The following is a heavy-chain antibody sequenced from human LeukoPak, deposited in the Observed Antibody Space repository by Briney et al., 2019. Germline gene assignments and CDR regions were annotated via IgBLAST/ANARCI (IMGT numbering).Heavy chain of an antibody. Sequence: GESLKISCKGSGYSFTSYWIGWVRQMPGKGLEWMGIIYPGDSDTRYSPSFQGQVTISADKSISTAYLQWSSLKASDTAMYYCARRHYYYDSSGTFFDYWGQGTLVTVSS. CDR1: GYSFTSYW. CDR2: IYPGDSDT. V-gene: IGHV5-51*01. D-gene: IGHD3-22*01. CDR3: ARRHYYYDSSGTFFDY. J-gene: IGHJ4*02.